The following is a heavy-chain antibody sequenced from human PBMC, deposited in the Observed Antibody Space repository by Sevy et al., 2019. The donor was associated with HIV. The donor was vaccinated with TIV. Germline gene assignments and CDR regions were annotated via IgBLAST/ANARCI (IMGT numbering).Heavy chain of an antibody. J-gene: IGHJ3*02. CDR2: ISGSGGST. D-gene: IGHD3-22*01. V-gene: IGHV3-23*01. CDR1: GFTFSSYA. Sequence: GGSLRLSCAASGFTFSSYAMSWVRQAPGKGLEWVSAISGSGGSTYYADSVKGRFTISRDNSKNTLYLQMNSLRAEDTAVYYCARNNDYYDSSGSMRVYNAFDIWGQGTMVTVSS. CDR3: ARNNDYYDSSGSMRVYNAFDI.